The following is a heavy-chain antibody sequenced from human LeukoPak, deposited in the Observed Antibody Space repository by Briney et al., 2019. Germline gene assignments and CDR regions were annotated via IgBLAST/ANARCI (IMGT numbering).Heavy chain of an antibody. V-gene: IGHV3-53*01. D-gene: IGHD6-19*01. CDR2: IYSGGST. J-gene: IGHJ4*02. CDR1: GFVVTSNY. Sequence: GGSLRLSCAASGFVVTSNYMSWVRQAPGKGLEWVSFIYSGGSTVYADPVKGRFTISRDKSKNTLYLDMSSLRHQDTAVYYCARWSSSGWYRAGYFDYWGQGSLVTVSS. CDR3: ARWSSSGWYRAGYFDY.